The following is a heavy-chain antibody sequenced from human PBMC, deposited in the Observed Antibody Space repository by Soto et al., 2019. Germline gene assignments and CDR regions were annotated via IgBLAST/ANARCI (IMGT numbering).Heavy chain of an antibody. J-gene: IGHJ4*02. V-gene: IGHV3-23*01. Sequence: EVQLLESGGGLVQPGGSLRLSCAASGFTFSSYAMSWVSQAPGKELEWVSAISGSGGSTYYADSVKCRFTISRENSKNTLYLPMNSLRAEDTAVYYCATSPSSGCYCAGYFDSWGQGTMVTVSS. CDR2: ISGSGGST. CDR1: GFTFSSYA. D-gene: IGHD6-19*01. CDR3: ATSPSSGCYCAGYFDS.